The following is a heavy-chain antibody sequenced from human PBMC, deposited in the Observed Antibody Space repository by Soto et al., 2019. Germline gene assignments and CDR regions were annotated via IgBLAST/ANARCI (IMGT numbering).Heavy chain of an antibody. Sequence: ESGGGLVKPGGSLRLSCAASGFILSSYTMNWVRQAPGKGLEWVSTISSSGGYMYYADSVKGRFTISRDSAKNSLYLQMNSLRVGDTAVYYCARDALGEYYFDYWGQGTLVTVSS. V-gene: IGHV3-21*01. CDR3: ARDALGEYYFDY. CDR2: ISSSGGYM. CDR1: GFILSSYT. J-gene: IGHJ4*02.